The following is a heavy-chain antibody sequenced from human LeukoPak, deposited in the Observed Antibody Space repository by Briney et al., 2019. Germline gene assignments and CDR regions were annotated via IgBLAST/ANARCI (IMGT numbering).Heavy chain of an antibody. V-gene: IGHV1-2*02. Sequence: ASVKVSCKASGYTFTGYYMHWVRQAPGQGLEWMGWINPNSGGTNYAQKFQGRVTMTRDTSISTAYMELSRLRSDDTAVYYCARGYTDYYDSSGYIKYNWFDPWGQGTLVTVSS. CDR3: ARGYTDYYDSSGYIKYNWFDP. CDR2: INPNSGGT. CDR1: GYTFTGYY. J-gene: IGHJ5*02. D-gene: IGHD3-22*01.